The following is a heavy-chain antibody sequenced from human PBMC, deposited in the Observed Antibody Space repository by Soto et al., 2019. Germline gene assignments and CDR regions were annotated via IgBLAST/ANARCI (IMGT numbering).Heavy chain of an antibody. Sequence: QVQLQQWGAGLLKPSETLSLTCAVYGGSFSGYYWSWIRQPPGKGLEWIGEINHSGSTNYNPSLKSRVTMSVDTSNNQFSLKLSSVTAADTAVYYCARGRRHSSSSGFDYGGQGTLVTVSS. CDR1: GGSFSGYY. CDR2: INHSGST. V-gene: IGHV4-34*01. J-gene: IGHJ4*02. CDR3: ARGRRHSSSSGFDY. D-gene: IGHD6-6*01.